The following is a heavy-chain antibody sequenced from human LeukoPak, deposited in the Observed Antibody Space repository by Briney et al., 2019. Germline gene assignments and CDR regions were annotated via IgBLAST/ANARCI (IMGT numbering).Heavy chain of an antibody. CDR2: ISGSGTTT. D-gene: IGHD6-6*01. V-gene: IGHV3-23*01. Sequence: GGSLRLSCAASGFTFSTYAMSWVRQAPGKGLESVSVISGSGTTTYHADSVKGRFTISRDNSKNTLYLQMNSLRAEDTAVYYCARDLGYSSSYYFDYWGQGTLVTVSS. CDR1: GFTFSTYA. J-gene: IGHJ4*02. CDR3: ARDLGYSSSYYFDY.